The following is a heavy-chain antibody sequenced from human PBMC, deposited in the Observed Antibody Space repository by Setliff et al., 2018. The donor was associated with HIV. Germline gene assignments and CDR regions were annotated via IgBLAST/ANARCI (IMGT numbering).Heavy chain of an antibody. J-gene: IGHJ4*02. D-gene: IGHD3-10*01. CDR1: SGSIHSGSYY. CDR2: IYTSGST. V-gene: IGHV4-61*02. Sequence: SETLSLTCIVSSGSIHSGSYYWSWIRQPVGKGLEWIGRIYTSGSTDYNPSLKSRVAISVDTSKNHFSLNLTSVTAADTAIYFCARQPPLSVLQVWFDDYWGQGTLVTVSS. CDR3: ARQPPLSVLQVWFDDY.